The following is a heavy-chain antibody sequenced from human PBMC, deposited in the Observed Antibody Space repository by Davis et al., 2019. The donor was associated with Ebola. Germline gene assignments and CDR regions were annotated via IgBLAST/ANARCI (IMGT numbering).Heavy chain of an antibody. CDR1: GGSVSSGSYY. Sequence: SETLSLTCTVSGGSVSSGSYYWSWIRQPPGKGLEWLGYIYYSGSTNYNPSLKSRVPISVDTSNNQFSLKLSSVTAADTAVYYCASRRGYCSSTSCYEYYYYYMDVWGKGTTVTVSS. CDR2: IYYSGST. CDR3: ASRRGYCSSTSCYEYYYYYMDV. V-gene: IGHV4-61*01. J-gene: IGHJ6*03. D-gene: IGHD2-2*01.